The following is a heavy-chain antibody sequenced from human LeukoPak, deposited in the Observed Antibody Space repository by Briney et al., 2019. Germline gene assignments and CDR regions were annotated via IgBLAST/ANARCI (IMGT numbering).Heavy chain of an antibody. V-gene: IGHV1-2*06. Sequence: GASVKVSCKASGYTFTGYYIHWVRQAPGQGLEWMGRINPNSGDTTYAQNFQGRVTITRGTSISTVFMDLTSLRSDDTAIYYCARGGHWNDQPYWGQGTLVTVSS. CDR3: ARGGHWNDQPY. J-gene: IGHJ4*02. D-gene: IGHD1-1*01. CDR1: GYTFTGYY. CDR2: INPNSGDT.